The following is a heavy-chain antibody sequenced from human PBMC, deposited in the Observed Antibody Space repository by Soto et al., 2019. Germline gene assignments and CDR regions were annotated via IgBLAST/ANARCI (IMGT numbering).Heavy chain of an antibody. J-gene: IGHJ4*02. D-gene: IGHD1-26*01. Sequence: SETLSLTCTVSGGSISSGGYYWSWIRQHPGKGLEWIGYIYYSGSTYYNPPLKSRVTISVDTSKNQFSLKLSSVTAADTAVYYCAKLGVGATTVLDYWGQGTLVTVS. CDR2: IYYSGST. CDR3: AKLGVGATTVLDY. CDR1: GGSISSGGYY. V-gene: IGHV4-31*03.